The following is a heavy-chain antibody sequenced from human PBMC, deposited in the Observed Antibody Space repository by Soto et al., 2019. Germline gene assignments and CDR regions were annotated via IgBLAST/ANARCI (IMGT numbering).Heavy chain of an antibody. D-gene: IGHD3-10*01. CDR1: GGSISSSSYY. J-gene: IGHJ5*02. CDR2: IYYSGST. CDR3: ARWYYYGSGKPSAWFDP. V-gene: IGHV4-39*01. Sequence: SETLSLTCTVSGGSISSSSYYWGWIRQPPGKGLEWIGSIYYSGSTYYNPSLKSRVTISVDTSKNQFSLKLSSVTAADTAVYYCARWYYYGSGKPSAWFDPWGQGTLVTVSS.